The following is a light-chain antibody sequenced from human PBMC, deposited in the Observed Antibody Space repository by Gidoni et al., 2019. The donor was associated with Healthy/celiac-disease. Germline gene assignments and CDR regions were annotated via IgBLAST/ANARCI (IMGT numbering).Light chain of an antibody. CDR3: SSYTSSSIYG. Sequence: QSALTQPASVSGSPGQSITISCTGTSSDVGGYNYVSWYQQHPGKAPKLMIYDVSHRPSGVSNRFSGSKSGNTASLTISGLQAEDEADYYCSSYTSSSIYGFGTGTKVTVL. J-gene: IGLJ1*01. CDR2: DVS. CDR1: SSDVGGYNY. V-gene: IGLV2-14*01.